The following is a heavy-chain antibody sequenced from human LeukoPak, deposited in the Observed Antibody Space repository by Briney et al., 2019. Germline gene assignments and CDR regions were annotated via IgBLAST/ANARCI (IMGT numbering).Heavy chain of an antibody. CDR3: AKGADFYNYVLFDY. J-gene: IGHJ4*02. Sequence: GGSLRLSCAASGFTFSSYAMSWVRQAPGKGVEGGSAISGSGGSTYYADSVKGGLTISRDNKKKKLYLQMNSLRAEDTAVYYCAKGADFYNYVLFDYWGQGTLVTVSS. CDR2: ISGSGGST. CDR1: GFTFSSYA. V-gene: IGHV3-23*01. D-gene: IGHD5-24*01.